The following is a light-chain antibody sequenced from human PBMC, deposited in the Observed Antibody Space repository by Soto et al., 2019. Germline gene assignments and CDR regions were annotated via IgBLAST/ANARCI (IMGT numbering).Light chain of an antibody. Sequence: DIVLTQSPATLSLSPGERATLSCRASQSVGRYLAWYQQRPGQAPSLLIYDASNRATGVPARFSGGGSGTDFTLTISSLEPEDFAVYYCQQRSNWPRTFGQGTKVDIK. CDR2: DAS. J-gene: IGKJ1*01. CDR3: QQRSNWPRT. V-gene: IGKV3-11*01. CDR1: QSVGRY.